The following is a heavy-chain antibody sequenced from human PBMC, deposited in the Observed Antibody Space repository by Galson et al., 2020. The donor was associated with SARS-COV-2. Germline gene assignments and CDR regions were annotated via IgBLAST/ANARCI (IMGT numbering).Heavy chain of an antibody. CDR3: ARDSDDSSGMYYFGY. CDR1: GFTFSSYA. J-gene: IGHJ4*02. CDR2: ISYDGSNK. D-gene: IGHD3-22*01. Sequence: GESPKIPCAASGFTFSSYAMHWVRQAPGKGLEWVAVISYDGSNKYYADSVKGRFTISRDNSKNTLYLQMNSLRAEDTAVYYFARDSDDSSGMYYFGYWGQGTLVTVSS. V-gene: IGHV3-30*04.